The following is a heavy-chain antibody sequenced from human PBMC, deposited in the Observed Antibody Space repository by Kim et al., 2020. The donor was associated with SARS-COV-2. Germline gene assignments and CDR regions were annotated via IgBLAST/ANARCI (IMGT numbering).Heavy chain of an antibody. J-gene: IGHJ6*02. D-gene: IGHD2-2*01. CDR3: ARDYCSSTSCHYYYGMDV. CDR1: GFTFSSYS. V-gene: IGHV3-21*01. Sequence: GGSLRLSCAASGFTFSSYSMNWVRQAPGKGLEWVSSISSSSSYIYYADSVKGRFTISRDNAKNSLYLQMNSLRAEDTAVYYCARDYCSSTSCHYYYGMDVWGQGTTVTVSS. CDR2: ISSSSSYI.